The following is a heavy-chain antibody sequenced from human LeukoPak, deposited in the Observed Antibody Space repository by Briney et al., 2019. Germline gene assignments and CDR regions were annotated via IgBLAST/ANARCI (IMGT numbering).Heavy chain of an antibody. D-gene: IGHD6-13*01. Sequence: PSETLSLTCTVSGYSISSGYYWGWIRQPPGKGLEWIGSIYHSGSTYYNPSLKSRVTISVDTSKNQFSLKLSSVTAADTAVYYCARERLAAAGTPFGYWGQGTLVTVSS. V-gene: IGHV4-38-2*02. CDR3: ARERLAAAGTPFGY. J-gene: IGHJ4*02. CDR2: IYHSGST. CDR1: GYSISSGYY.